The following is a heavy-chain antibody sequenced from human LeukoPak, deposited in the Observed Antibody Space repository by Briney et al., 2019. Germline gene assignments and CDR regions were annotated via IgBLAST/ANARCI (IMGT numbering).Heavy chain of an antibody. CDR1: GYTLTELS. CDR3: ATDDDSSGFALYAFNI. D-gene: IGHD3-22*01. Sequence: ASVKVSCKVPGYTLTELSIHWVRQAPGKGLEWMGGFDPEAGETIYAQNFQGRVTMTEDTSTYTSYMELYSLRSEDAAVYYCATDDDSSGFALYAFNIWGQGTMVTVSS. J-gene: IGHJ3*02. CDR2: FDPEAGET. V-gene: IGHV1-24*01.